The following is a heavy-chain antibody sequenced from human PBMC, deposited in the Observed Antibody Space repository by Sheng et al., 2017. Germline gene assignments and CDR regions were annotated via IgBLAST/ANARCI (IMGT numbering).Heavy chain of an antibody. CDR3: ARERYYYMDV. CDR2: IYTSGST. V-gene: IGHV4-61*02. Sequence: QVQLQESGPGLVKPSQTLSLTCTVSGGSISSGSYYWSWIRQPAGKGLEWIGRIYTSGSTNYNPSLKSRVTISVDTSKNQFSLKLSSVTAADTAVYYCARERYYYMDVWGQGTTVTVSS. J-gene: IGHJ6*03. CDR1: GGSISSGSYY.